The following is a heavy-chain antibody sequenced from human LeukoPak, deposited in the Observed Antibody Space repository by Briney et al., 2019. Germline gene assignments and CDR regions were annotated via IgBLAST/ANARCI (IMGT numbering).Heavy chain of an antibody. J-gene: IGHJ5*02. CDR2: ISSSSGTI. Sequence: GGSLRLSCTVSVVTLTAYSMNWVRQAPGKGLEWVSYISSSSGTIYYADSVKGRFTVSRDNAKNSLYLQMNRLRTEDTAVYYCARDNSSVNWFDPWGHGTLVTVSS. V-gene: IGHV3-48*01. CDR3: ARDNSSVNWFDP. D-gene: IGHD2/OR15-2a*01. CDR1: VVTLTAYS.